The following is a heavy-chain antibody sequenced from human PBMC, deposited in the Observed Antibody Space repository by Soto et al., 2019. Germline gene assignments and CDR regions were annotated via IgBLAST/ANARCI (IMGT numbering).Heavy chain of an antibody. D-gene: IGHD6-19*01. J-gene: IGHJ4*02. CDR3: AKGGRHWLVTSDFNY. Sequence: VQLVESGGGVVQPGRSLRISCAASGFTFSDYAMHWVRQAPGKGLEWVAVVSHDGRNTHYADSVKGRFTISRDSSKNTVSLKMTSLRAEDTAVYYCAKGGRHWLVTSDFNYGGQGALVTVSS. V-gene: IGHV3-30*18. CDR1: GFTFSDYA. CDR2: VSHDGRNT.